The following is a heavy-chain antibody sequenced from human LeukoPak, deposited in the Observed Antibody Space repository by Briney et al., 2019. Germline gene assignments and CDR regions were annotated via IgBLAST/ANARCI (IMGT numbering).Heavy chain of an antibody. CDR1: GFTFSSYS. CDR2: ISSSSSYI. CDR3: ARDWEGPLGYFDY. D-gene: IGHD1-26*01. V-gene: IGHV3-21*01. J-gene: IGHJ4*02. Sequence: GGSLRLSCAASGFTFSSYSMNWVRQAPGKGLEWVSSISSSSSYIYYADSVKGRFTISRDNAKNSLYLQMNSLRAEDTAVYYCARDWEGPLGYFDYWGRGTLVTVSS.